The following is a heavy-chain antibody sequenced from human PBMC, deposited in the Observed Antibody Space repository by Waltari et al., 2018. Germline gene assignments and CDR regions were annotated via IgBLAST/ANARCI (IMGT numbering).Heavy chain of an antibody. Sequence: EVQLLESGGGLVQPGGSLRRSCAASGFSFSSYAMSWVRQAPGNGLEWVSAISGSGGGTYYADSVKGRFTISRDNSKNTLYLQMNSLRAEDTAVYYCAKDTATGRGPCYWGQGTLVTVSS. CDR1: GFSFSSYA. D-gene: IGHD4-17*01. J-gene: IGHJ4*02. CDR3: AKDTATGRGPCY. CDR2: ISGSGGGT. V-gene: IGHV3-23*01.